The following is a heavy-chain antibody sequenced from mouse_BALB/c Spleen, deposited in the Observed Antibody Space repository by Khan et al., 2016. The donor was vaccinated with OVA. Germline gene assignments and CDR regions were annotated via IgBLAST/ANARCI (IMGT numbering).Heavy chain of an antibody. CDR2: ISSGDYT. D-gene: IGHD4-1*01. V-gene: IGHV5-6*01. CDR3: ASHLTGSFTY. CDR1: GFTFSAYS. Sequence: EVQLQESGGDLVKPGGSLKVSCAASGFTFSAYSMSWVRQTPDKRLEWVATISSGDYTYYPDNVKGRFTISRDNAKNTLYLQMSSLKSEDTAMYYCASHLTGSFTYWGQGTLVTVSA. J-gene: IGHJ3*01.